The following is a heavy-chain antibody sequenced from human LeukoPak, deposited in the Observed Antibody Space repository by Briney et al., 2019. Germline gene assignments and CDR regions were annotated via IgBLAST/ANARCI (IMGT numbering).Heavy chain of an antibody. D-gene: IGHD3-3*01. CDR2: ISGSGGST. CDR3: ANSLRLGVAIGDSDY. V-gene: IGHV3-23*01. J-gene: IGHJ4*02. CDR1: GFTFSDYA. Sequence: GGSLRLSCAASGFTFSDYAMSWVRQAPGKGLEWVSGISGSGGSTYYADSVKGRFTISRDSSMETLYLQMNSLRAEDTATYFWANSLRLGVAIGDSDYWGEGTPVTPYS.